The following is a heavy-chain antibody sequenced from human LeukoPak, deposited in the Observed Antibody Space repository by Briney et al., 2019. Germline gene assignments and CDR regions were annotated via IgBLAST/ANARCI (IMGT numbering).Heavy chain of an antibody. D-gene: IGHD5-18*01. V-gene: IGHV4-4*07. CDR1: GGSISSYY. CDR3: ARDRGYSYAFDY. Sequence: SETLSLTCTVSGGSISSYYWSWIRQPAGKGLEWIGRIYTSGSTNYNPSLKSRVTISIDTSKNQFSLKLNSVTAADTAVYYCARDRGYSYAFDYWGQGTLVAVSS. CDR2: IYTSGST. J-gene: IGHJ4*02.